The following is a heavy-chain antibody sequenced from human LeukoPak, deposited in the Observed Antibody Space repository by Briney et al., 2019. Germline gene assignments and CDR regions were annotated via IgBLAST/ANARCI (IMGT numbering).Heavy chain of an antibody. Sequence: GGSLRLSCAASGFTVSSNYMSWVRQAPGKGLEWVSVIYSGGSTYYADSVKGRFTISRHNSKNTLYLQMNSLRAEDTAVYYCAREVRGLAYYFDYWGRGTLVTVSS. CDR1: GFTVSSNY. D-gene: IGHD6-19*01. CDR2: IYSGGST. CDR3: AREVRGLAYYFDY. J-gene: IGHJ4*02. V-gene: IGHV3-53*04.